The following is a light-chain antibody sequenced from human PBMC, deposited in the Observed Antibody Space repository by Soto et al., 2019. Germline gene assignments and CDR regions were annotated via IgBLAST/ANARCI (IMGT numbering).Light chain of an antibody. Sequence: EIVLTQSPVTLSLSPGERATLSCRASQSVRTYLAWYQVKPGQAPRLLIYDASSRASGVPARFSGSGSGTDFTLTISSLEPEDLAVYYCQQYGGSPRTFGQGTKVELK. J-gene: IGKJ1*01. CDR1: QSVRTY. CDR3: QQYGGSPRT. V-gene: IGKV3-11*01. CDR2: DAS.